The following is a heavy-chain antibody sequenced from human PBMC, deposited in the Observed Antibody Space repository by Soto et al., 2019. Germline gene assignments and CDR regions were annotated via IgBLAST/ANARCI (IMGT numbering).Heavy chain of an antibody. V-gene: IGHV4-59*01. CDR2: IYYAGST. CDR1: GGSMISYY. D-gene: IGHD6-13*01. J-gene: IGHJ4*02. Sequence: PSETLSLTCTVSGGSMISYYWSWIRQPPGKGLEWIGYIYYAGSTNYNPSLKSRVTISVDTSKNQFSLKLSSVTAADTAVYYCATFTAAVDYWGQGTLVTVSS. CDR3: ATFTAAVDY.